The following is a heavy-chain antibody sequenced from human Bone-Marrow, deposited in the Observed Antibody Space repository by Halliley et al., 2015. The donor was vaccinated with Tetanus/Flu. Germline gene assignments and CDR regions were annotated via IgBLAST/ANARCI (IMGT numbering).Heavy chain of an antibody. CDR3: ARSLYYYGSGSYSDY. CDR1: GGSISSGGYY. V-gene: IGHV4-31*02. J-gene: IGHJ4*02. D-gene: IGHD3-10*01. CDR2: IYYSGST. Sequence: LRLSCTVSGGSISSGGYYWSWIRQHPGKGLEWIGHIYYSGSTYYNPSLKSRVTISVDTSKNQFSLKLRSVTAADTAVYYCARSLYYYGSGSYSDYWGQGTLVTVSS.